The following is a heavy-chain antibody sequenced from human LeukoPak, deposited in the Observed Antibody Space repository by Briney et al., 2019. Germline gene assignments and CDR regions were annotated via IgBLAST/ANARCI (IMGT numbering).Heavy chain of an antibody. CDR1: GFTFSSYA. CDR3: ARVRGSYWYFDS. J-gene: IGHJ4*02. V-gene: IGHV3-23*01. D-gene: IGHD1-26*01. CDR2: ISPSGDIT. Sequence: PGGSLRLSCAASGFTFSSYAMSWVRQAPGKGLEWVSGISPSGDITYYADSVKGRFTISRDNSKNRVYLQMDSLRFEDAAVYYCARVRGSYWYFDSWGQGTLVTVSS.